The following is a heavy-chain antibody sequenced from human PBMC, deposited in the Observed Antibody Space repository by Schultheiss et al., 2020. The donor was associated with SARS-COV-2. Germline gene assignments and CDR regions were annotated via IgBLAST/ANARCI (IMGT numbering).Heavy chain of an antibody. CDR3: ASKYSSSWSPYYYGMDV. CDR2: IYYSGST. J-gene: IGHJ6*02. CDR1: GGSISSSSYY. V-gene: IGHV4-39*01. D-gene: IGHD6-13*01. Sequence: SETLSLTCTVSGGSISSSSYYWGWIRQPPGKGLEWIGSIYYSGSTYYNPSLKSRVTISVDTSKNQFSLKLSSVTAADTAVYYCASKYSSSWSPYYYGMDVWGQGTTVTVSS.